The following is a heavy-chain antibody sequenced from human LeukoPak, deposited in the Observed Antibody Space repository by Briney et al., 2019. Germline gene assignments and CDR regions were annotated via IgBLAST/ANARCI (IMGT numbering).Heavy chain of an antibody. CDR3: ARVRGSYYEADY. CDR1: GYTFTSYA. Sequence: GASVKVSCKASGYTFTSYAMHWVRQAPGQRLEVMGWINAGNGNTKYSQKFQGRVTITRDTSASTAYMELSSLRSEDTAVYYCARVRGSYYEADYWGQGTLVTVSS. D-gene: IGHD1-26*01. CDR2: INAGNGNT. J-gene: IGHJ4*02. V-gene: IGHV1-3*01.